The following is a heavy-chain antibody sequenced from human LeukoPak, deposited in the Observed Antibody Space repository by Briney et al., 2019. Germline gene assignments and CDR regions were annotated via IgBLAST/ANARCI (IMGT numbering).Heavy chain of an antibody. CDR1: GGSISTGGYF. CDR3: ARDPASLPNDAFDI. D-gene: IGHD2-2*01. Sequence: PAETLSLTCAVSGGSISTGGYFWSWLRQPPGKGGEWIAYIYYNGYTYYHPPLKSRFTMSVDRSKTQFSLTLSSVAAADTAVYYCARDPASLPNDAFDIWGHGTMVTVSS. V-gene: IGHV4-30-2*01. CDR2: IYYNGYT. J-gene: IGHJ3*02.